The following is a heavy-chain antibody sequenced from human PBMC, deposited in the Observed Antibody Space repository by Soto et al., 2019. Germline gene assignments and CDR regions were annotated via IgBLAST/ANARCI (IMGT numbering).Heavy chain of an antibody. D-gene: IGHD6-19*01. CDR1: GFTFSSYA. J-gene: IGHJ1*01. V-gene: IGHV3-64D*06. CDR3: VKDPGAVTGDEYFQH. CDR2: ISSNGGTT. Sequence: PXESLRLSCSASGFTFSSYAEHWVRQAPGKGLEYASGISSNGGTTYYVDSVKGRFIISRDNSKTTLYLQLSSLRTEDTAVYYCVKDPGAVTGDEYFQHWGLGTLVSVSS.